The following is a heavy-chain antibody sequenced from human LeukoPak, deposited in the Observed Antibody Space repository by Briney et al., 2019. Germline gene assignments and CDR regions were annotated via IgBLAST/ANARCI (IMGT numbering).Heavy chain of an antibody. D-gene: IGHD3-10*01. CDR1: GGSISIYY. J-gene: IGHJ5*02. CDR2: IYYSGST. Sequence: SSETLSLTCTVSGGSISIYYWSWIRQPPGKGLEWIGYIYYSGSTNYNPSLKSRVTISVDTSKNQFSLKLSSVTAADTAVYYCARHGSGSYSWFDPWGQGTLVTVSS. V-gene: IGHV4-59*01. CDR3: ARHGSGSYSWFDP.